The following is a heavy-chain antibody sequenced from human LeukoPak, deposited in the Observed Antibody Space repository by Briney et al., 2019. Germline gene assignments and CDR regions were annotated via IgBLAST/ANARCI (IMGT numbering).Heavy chain of an antibody. D-gene: IGHD3-10*01. Sequence: HPGGSLRLSCAASGFTFSSYAMSGVRQAPGKGLEWVSPISGSGGSTYYADSVKGRFTISRDNSKNTLYLQMNSLRAEDTAVYYCTYYYGSGSYYSLDYWGQGTLVTVSS. CDR3: TYYYGSGSYYSLDY. J-gene: IGHJ4*02. CDR2: ISGSGGST. CDR1: GFTFSSYA. V-gene: IGHV3-23*01.